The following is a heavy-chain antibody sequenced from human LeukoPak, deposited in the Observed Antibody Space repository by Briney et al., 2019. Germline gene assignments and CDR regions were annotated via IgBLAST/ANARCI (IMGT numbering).Heavy chain of an antibody. CDR3: ARHSIITMVRGVYYYYYGMDV. J-gene: IGHJ6*02. D-gene: IGHD3-10*01. V-gene: IGHV5-51*01. CDR2: IYPGDSDT. CDR1: GYSFTSYW. Sequence: GESLKISCKGSGYSFTSYWIGWVRQMPGKGLEWMGIIYPGDSDTRYSPSFQGQVTISADKSISTAYLQWSSLKASDTAMYYCARHSIITMVRGVYYYYYGMDVWGQGTTVTVSS.